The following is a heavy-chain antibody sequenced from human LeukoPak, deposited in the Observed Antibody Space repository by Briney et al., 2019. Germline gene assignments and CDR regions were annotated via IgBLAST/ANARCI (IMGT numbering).Heavy chain of an antibody. CDR3: ARVRRRYDFWSGPLDY. J-gene: IGHJ4*02. CDR1: GYTFTSYG. Sequence: ASVKVSCKACGYTFTSYGISWVRQAPGQGLEWMGWISAYNGNTNYAQKLQGRVTMTTDTSTSTAYMELRSLRSDDTAVYYCARVRRRYDFWSGPLDYWGQGTLVTVSS. V-gene: IGHV1-18*01. CDR2: ISAYNGNT. D-gene: IGHD3-3*01.